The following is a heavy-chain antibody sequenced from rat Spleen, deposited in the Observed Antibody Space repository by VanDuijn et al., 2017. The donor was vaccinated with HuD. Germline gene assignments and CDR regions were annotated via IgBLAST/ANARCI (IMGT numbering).Heavy chain of an antibody. CDR2: ISYSGST. CDR1: GYSITSNY. V-gene: IGHV3-1*01. CDR3: VRQDTSGYSNWFTY. D-gene: IGHD4-3*01. J-gene: IGHJ3*01. Sequence: EVQLQESGPGLVKPSQSISLTCSVTGYSITSNYWGWIRKFPGNKMEWIGHISYSGSTSYNPSLKSRISITRDTSKNQFFLQLNSVTTEDTATYYCVRQDTSGYSNWFTYWGQGTLVTVSS.